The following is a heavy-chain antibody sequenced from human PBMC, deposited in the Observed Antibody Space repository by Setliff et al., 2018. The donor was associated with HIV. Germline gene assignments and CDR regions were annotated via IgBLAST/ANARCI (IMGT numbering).Heavy chain of an antibody. D-gene: IGHD2-15*01. Sequence: ASVKVSCKASGYTFTSYGISWVRQAPGQGLEWMGIINPSGGSTSYAQKFQGRVTMTRDTSTSTVYMELSSLRAEDTALYYCARDVQYWSFPGGFDYWGQGTLVTVSS. V-gene: IGHV1-46*01. J-gene: IGHJ4*02. CDR3: ARDVQYWSFPGGFDY. CDR2: INPSGGST. CDR1: GYTFTSYG.